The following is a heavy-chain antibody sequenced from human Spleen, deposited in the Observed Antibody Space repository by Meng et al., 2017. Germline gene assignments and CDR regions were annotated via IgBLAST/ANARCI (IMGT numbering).Heavy chain of an antibody. D-gene: IGHD2-15*01. CDR1: GYTFTSKD. CDR2: FVNYVDT. Sequence: HVQLLQSGAEVKQPGASVKVSCKASGYTFTSKDINWLRQATGQGLEWMGWFVNYVDTYPAPKFQGRVTMTTDTHTNTAFMELRSLTSDDTAVYYCASGTPGRSYCDYWGQGTLVTVSS. J-gene: IGHJ4*02. CDR3: ASGTPGRSYCDY. V-gene: IGHV1-18*01.